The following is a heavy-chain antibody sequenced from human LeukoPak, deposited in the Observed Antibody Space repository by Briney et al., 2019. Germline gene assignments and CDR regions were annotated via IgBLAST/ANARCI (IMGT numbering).Heavy chain of an antibody. CDR2: ISGSGDNT. CDR3: AKGSYYDSSGSFYFDY. J-gene: IGHJ4*02. CDR1: GFTFSSYA. Sequence: GGSLRLSCAASGFTFSSYALSWVRQAPGKGLEWVSGISGSGDNTYYADSVKGRFTISRDNSKNTLYVQVNSLGTEDTAAYYCAKGSYYDSSGSFYFDYWGQGTLVTVSS. V-gene: IGHV3-23*01. D-gene: IGHD3-22*01.